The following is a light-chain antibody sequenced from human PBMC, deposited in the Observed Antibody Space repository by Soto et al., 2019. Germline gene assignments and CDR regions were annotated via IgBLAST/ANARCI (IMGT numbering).Light chain of an antibody. J-gene: IGLJ2*01. CDR3: SSYTSSSTLVV. Sequence: QSVLTQPASVSGSPGQSITISCTRTSSDVGGYNYVSWYQQHPGKAPKLMIYDVTNRPSGVSNRFSGSKSGNTASLTISGLQAEAEADYYCSSYTSSSTLVVFGGGTKLTVL. CDR2: DVT. V-gene: IGLV2-14*01. CDR1: SSDVGGYNY.